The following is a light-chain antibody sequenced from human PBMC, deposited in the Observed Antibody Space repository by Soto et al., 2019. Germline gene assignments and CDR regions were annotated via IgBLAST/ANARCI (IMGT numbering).Light chain of an antibody. CDR3: SSYTSSSPLV. CDR1: SGDVGGSPY. Sequence: QSVLTQPASVSGSPGQSITISCTGTSGDVGGSPYVSWYQQHPGKAPKLMIYEVSNRPSGVSNRFSGSKSGNTASLTISGLQAEDEADYSCSSYTSSSPLVFGGGTKLTVL. V-gene: IGLV2-14*01. J-gene: IGLJ2*01. CDR2: EVS.